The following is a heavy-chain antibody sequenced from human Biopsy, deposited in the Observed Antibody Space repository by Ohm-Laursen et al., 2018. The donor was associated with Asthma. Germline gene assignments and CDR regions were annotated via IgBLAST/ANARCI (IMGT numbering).Heavy chain of an antibody. CDR2: INYSGST. D-gene: IGHD2-8*01. CDR3: ARDLSGYCTSSACYGFDS. V-gene: IGHV4-31*03. J-gene: IGHJ5*01. CDR1: GGSLSNGPYY. Sequence: SDTLSLTCTVSGGSLSNGPYYWSWVRQHPGKGLEWIGYINYSGSTFYSPSLESRVTVSVDTSKNQFSLKLSSVTAADTAVYYCARDLSGYCTSSACYGFDSWGQGTLVTVSS.